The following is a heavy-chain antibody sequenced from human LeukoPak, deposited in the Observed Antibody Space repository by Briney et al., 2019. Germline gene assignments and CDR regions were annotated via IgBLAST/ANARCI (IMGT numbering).Heavy chain of an antibody. Sequence: PGGSLRLSCAASGFTFSDYYMSWIRQAPGKGLEWVSYISSSGSTIYYADSVKGRFTISRDNAKNSLYLQMNSLRAEDTAVYYCARDLPWGYLPSVGLDYWGQGTLVTVSS. D-gene: IGHD2-15*01. CDR1: GFTFSDYY. CDR2: ISSSGSTI. CDR3: ARDLPWGYLPSVGLDY. J-gene: IGHJ4*02. V-gene: IGHV3-11*04.